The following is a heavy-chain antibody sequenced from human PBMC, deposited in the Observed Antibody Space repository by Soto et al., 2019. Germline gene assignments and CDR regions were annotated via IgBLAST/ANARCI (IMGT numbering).Heavy chain of an antibody. CDR1: GGSISSSSYY. CDR3: ARHKRALYNWFAP. Sequence: SETLSLTCTVSGGSISSSSYYWGWIRQPPGKGLEWIGSIYYSGSTYYNPSLKSRVTISVDTSKNQFSLKLSSVTAADTVVYYCARHKRALYNWFAPWGQGTLVTVSS. V-gene: IGHV4-39*01. J-gene: IGHJ5*02. CDR2: IYYSGST.